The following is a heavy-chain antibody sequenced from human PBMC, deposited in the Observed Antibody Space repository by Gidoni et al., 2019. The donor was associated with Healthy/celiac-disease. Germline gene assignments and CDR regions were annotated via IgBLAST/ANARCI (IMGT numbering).Heavy chain of an antibody. V-gene: IGHV3-23*01. CDR3: AKDALYDSSGYYFDY. Sequence: EVQLLESGGGLVQPGGSLRLSCAAPGFTFSSYAMSWVRQAPGKGVEWVSAISGSGGSTYYADSVKGRFTISRDNSKNTLYLQMNSLRAEDTAVYYCAKDALYDSSGYYFDYWGQGTLVTVSS. J-gene: IGHJ4*02. CDR2: ISGSGGST. CDR1: GFTFSSYA. D-gene: IGHD3-22*01.